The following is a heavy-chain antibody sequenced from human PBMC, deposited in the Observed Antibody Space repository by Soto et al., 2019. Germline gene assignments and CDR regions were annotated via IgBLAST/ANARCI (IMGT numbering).Heavy chain of an antibody. CDR2: INHSGST. J-gene: IGHJ6*03. V-gene: IGHV4-34*01. Sequence: QVQLQQWGAGLLKPSETLSLTCAVHGGSFSGYYWSWIRQPPGKGLEWIGEINHSGSTNYNPSLKSRVTISVDTSKNQFSLKLSSVTAADTAVYYCARRVGYYYYYMDVWGKGTTVTVSS. CDR3: ARRVGYYYYYMDV. CDR1: GGSFSGYY. D-gene: IGHD1-26*01.